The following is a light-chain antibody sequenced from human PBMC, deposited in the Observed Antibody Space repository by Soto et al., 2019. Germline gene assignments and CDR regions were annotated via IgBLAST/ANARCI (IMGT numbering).Light chain of an antibody. CDR2: DVS. CDR1: SSDVGGYNY. J-gene: IGLJ1*01. CDR3: CSYAGSYTFYV. Sequence: QSALTQPRSVSGSPGQSVTISCTGTSSDVGGYNYVSWYQQHPGTAPKLMIYDVSVRPSGVPDRFSGSKSGNTASLTISGLQAEDEADYYGCSYAGSYTFYVFGTGTKLTVL. V-gene: IGLV2-11*02.